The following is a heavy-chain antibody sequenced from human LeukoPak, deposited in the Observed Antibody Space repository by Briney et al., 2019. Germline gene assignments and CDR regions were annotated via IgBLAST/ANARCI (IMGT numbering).Heavy chain of an antibody. CDR1: GFTFSSYG. CDR3: AKDHCSGGSCHRHYLLRHYYYYGMDV. CDR2: ISYDGSNK. J-gene: IGHJ6*02. V-gene: IGHV3-30*18. D-gene: IGHD2-15*01. Sequence: SGGSLRLSCAASGFTFSSYGMHWVRQAPGKGLEWVAVISYDGSNKYYADSVKGRFTISRDNSKNTLYLQMNSLSAEDTAVYYCAKDHCSGGSCHRHYLLRHYYYYGMDVWGQGTTVTVSS.